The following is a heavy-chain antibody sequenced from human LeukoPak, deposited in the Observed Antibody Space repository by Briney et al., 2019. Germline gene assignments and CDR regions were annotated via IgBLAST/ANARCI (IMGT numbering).Heavy chain of an antibody. CDR3: TTDHYWRGRFDY. CDR2: ILSDGSKE. Sequence: GGSLRLSCAASGFTFSSYGMHWVRQAPGKGLEWVAVILSDGSKEFYTDSVKGRFTISRDNSKNTLYLQMNSLKTEDTAVYYCTTDHYWRGRFDYWGQGTLVTVSS. J-gene: IGHJ4*02. D-gene: IGHD3-3*01. V-gene: IGHV3-33*01. CDR1: GFTFSSYG.